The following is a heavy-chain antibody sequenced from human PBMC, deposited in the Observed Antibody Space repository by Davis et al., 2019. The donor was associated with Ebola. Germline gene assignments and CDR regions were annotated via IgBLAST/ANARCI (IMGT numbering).Heavy chain of an antibody. V-gene: IGHV3-30*03. CDR2: ISYDGSNK. CDR3: ARVYCSGGSCYYYYGMDV. CDR1: GFTFSSYG. Sequence: GESLKLSCSASGFTFSSYGMHWVRQAPGKGLEWVAVISYDGSNKYYADSVKGRFTISRDNSKNTLYLQMNSLRAEDTAVYYCARVYCSGGSCYYYYGMDVWGKGTTVTVSS. D-gene: IGHD2-15*01. J-gene: IGHJ6*04.